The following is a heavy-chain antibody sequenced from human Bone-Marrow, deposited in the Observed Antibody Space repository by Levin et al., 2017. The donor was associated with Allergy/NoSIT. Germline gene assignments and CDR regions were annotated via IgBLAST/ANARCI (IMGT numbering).Heavy chain of an antibody. CDR3: TRSMPYFAMDV. CDR1: GFTFSGSA. J-gene: IGHJ6*02. CDR2: SRSKANSYAT. Sequence: PGGSLRLSCAASGFTFSGSAMHWVRQASGKGLEWVGRSRSKANSYATAYAASVKGRFTISRDDSKNTAYLQMNSLETEDTAVYYCTRSMPYFAMDVWGQGTTVTVSS. V-gene: IGHV3-73*01. D-gene: IGHD2/OR15-2a*01.